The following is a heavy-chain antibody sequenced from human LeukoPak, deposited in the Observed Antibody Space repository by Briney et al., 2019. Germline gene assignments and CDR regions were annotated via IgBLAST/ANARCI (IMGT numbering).Heavy chain of an antibody. D-gene: IGHD3-10*01. J-gene: IGHJ4*02. Sequence: ASVKVSCKASGYTFNSYDINWVRRATGQGLEWMGWMNPNSGNTGYAQKFQGRVTIAADESTSTAYMELSSLRSEDTAVYYCASHYGSGSYYVDYWGQGTLVTVSS. V-gene: IGHV1-8*03. CDR3: ASHYGSGSYYVDY. CDR2: MNPNSGNT. CDR1: GYTFNSYD.